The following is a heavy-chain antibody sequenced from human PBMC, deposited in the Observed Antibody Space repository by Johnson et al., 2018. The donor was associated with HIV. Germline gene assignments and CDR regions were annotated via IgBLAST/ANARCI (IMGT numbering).Heavy chain of an antibody. CDR2: ISYDGSNK. V-gene: IGHV3-30*18. D-gene: IGHD3-9*01. J-gene: IGHJ3*02. CDR1: GFTFSSYA. Sequence: QVQLVESGGGVVQPGRSLRLSCAASGFTFSSYAMHWVRQAPGKGLEWVAVISYDGSNKYYADSVKGRFTISRDNSKNTLYLQMNSLRAEDTAMYYCAKRKRYFDWLSACDIWGQGTMVTVSS. CDR3: AKRKRYFDWLSACDI.